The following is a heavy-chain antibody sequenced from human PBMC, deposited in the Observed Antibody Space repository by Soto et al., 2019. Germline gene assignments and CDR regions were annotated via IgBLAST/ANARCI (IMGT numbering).Heavy chain of an antibody. J-gene: IGHJ4*02. V-gene: IGHV5-51*01. CDR1: GYSFTSYW. Sequence: PGESLKISCKGSGYSFTSYWIGWVRQMPGKGLEWMGIIYPGDSDTRYSPSFQSQVTISADKSISTAYLQWSSLKASDTAMYYCARVGTNYYDSSGYYFGFDYWGQGTLVTVSS. CDR3: ARVGTNYYDSSGYYFGFDY. CDR2: IYPGDSDT. D-gene: IGHD3-22*01.